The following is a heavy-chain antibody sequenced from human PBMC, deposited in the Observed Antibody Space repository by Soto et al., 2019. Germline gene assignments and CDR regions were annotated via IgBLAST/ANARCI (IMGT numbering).Heavy chain of an antibody. J-gene: IGHJ2*01. CDR3: ASIGDGYNGNWYFDL. CDR1: GASTSSGNNY. D-gene: IGHD5-12*01. CDR2: IFYSGSA. V-gene: IGHV4-30-4*01. Sequence: QVQLQESGPGLVKPSQTLSLTCAVSGASTSSGNNYWSWTRHPPGKALEWIGYIFYSGSAYYNPSLKGRVSISVATSKNQFSLNLISVTAADTAVYYCASIGDGYNGNWYFDLWGRGTLVTVSS.